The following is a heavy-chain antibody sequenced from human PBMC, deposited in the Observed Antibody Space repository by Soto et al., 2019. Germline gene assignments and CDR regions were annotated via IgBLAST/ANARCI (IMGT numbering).Heavy chain of an antibody. V-gene: IGHV3-23*01. D-gene: IGHD7-27*01. CDR1: GFTFSSYA. CDR3: AKDRIFTNWGPAYFDY. Sequence: GGSLRLSCAASGFTFSSYAMSWVRQAPGKGLEWVSAISGSGGSTYYADSVKGRFTISRDNSKNTLYLQMNSLRAEDKAVYYCAKDRIFTNWGPAYFDYWGQGTLVTVSS. J-gene: IGHJ4*02. CDR2: ISGSGGST.